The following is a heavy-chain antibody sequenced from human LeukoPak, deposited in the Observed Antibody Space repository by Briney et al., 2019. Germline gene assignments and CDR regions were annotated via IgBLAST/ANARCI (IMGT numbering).Heavy chain of an antibody. CDR1: GGSISSYY. CDR2: IYYSGST. CDR3: ASIGGSSWAFDY. D-gene: IGHD6-13*01. Sequence: SETLSLTCTVSGGSISSYYWSWIRQPPGKGLEWIGYIYYSGSTNYNPSLKSRVTISVDTSKNQFSLKLSSVTAADTAVYYCASIGGSSWAFDYWGQGTLVTASS. J-gene: IGHJ4*02. V-gene: IGHV4-59*01.